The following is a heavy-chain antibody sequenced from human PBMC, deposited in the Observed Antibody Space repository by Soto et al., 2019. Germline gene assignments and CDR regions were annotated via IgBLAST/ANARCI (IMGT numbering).Heavy chain of an antibody. Sequence: QVKLVESGGDLVKHGGSLRLSCVAPGFTFSDSYMTWIRQAPGKGLEWISFINIGSTYTNYADSVKGRFTISRDDAKNSLFLQMDSLRAEDTAIYFCATVQQLMTGAEYFHHWGQGTLVTVSS. CDR2: INIGSTYT. V-gene: IGHV3-11*05. D-gene: IGHD6-13*01. J-gene: IGHJ1*01. CDR3: ATVQQLMTGAEYFHH. CDR1: GFTFSDSY.